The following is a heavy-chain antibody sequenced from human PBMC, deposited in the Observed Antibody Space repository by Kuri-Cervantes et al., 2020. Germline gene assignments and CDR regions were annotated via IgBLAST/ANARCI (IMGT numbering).Heavy chain of an antibody. CDR1: GYTFTSYD. D-gene: IGHD2-15*01. CDR3: VRTSILCSGGSCYDD. J-gene: IGHJ4*02. Sequence: ASVKVSCKASGYTFTSYDINWVRQATGQGLEWMGWMNPSSGNTGYAQKFQGRVTMTRNTSISTAYMELSSLRSEDTAVYYCVRTSILCSGGSCYDDWGQGTLVTVSS. CDR2: MNPSSGNT. V-gene: IGHV1-8*01.